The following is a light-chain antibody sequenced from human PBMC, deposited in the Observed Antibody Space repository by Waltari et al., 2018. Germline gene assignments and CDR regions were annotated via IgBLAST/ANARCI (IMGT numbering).Light chain of an antibody. J-gene: IGLJ1*01. Sequence: SYVLTQPPSVSVAPGDTARITCGGTNIGTQSFHWYQQKPGQAPVLVIYYDVDRPSGIPERFSGSNFGNTATLTISSVEAGDEADYYCQVWDASRDHHPFGTGTKVTVL. CDR1: NIGTQS. V-gene: IGLV3-21*01. CDR3: QVWDASRDHHP. CDR2: YDV.